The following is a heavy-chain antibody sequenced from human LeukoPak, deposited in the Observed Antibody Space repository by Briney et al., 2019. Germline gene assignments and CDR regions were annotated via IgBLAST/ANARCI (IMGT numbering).Heavy chain of an antibody. CDR1: GFTFSSYA. CDR3: AKGGLRYFDWLLYTGIDY. D-gene: IGHD3-9*01. CDR2: ISGSGGST. Sequence: GGSLRLSCAASGFTFSSYAMSWVRQAPGKGLGWVSAISGSGGSTYYADSVKGRFTISRDNSKNTLYLQMNSLRAEDTAVYYCAKGGLRYFDWLLYTGIDYWAREPWSPSPQ. J-gene: IGHJ4*02. V-gene: IGHV3-23*01.